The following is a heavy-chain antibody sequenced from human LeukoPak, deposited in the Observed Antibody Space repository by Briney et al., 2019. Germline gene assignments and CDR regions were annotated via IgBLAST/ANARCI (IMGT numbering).Heavy chain of an antibody. CDR3: ARVWRGNYYDY. CDR1: GFTFSNYA. Sequence: GGSLRLSCAASGFTFSNYAMSWVRQAPGKGLEWISSISTGDSTYYADSEKGRFTISRDNSKNTLSLQMNSLRAEDTAIYYCARVWRGNYYDYWGQGTLVTVSS. D-gene: IGHD1-1*01. V-gene: IGHV3-23*01. CDR2: ISTGDST. J-gene: IGHJ4*02.